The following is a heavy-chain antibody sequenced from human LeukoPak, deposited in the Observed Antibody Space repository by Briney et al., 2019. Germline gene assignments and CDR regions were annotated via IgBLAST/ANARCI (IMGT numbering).Heavy chain of an antibody. D-gene: IGHD5-24*01. CDR2: IYPGDSDT. J-gene: IGHJ4*02. CDR3: ARRRDGYNYVGTDY. V-gene: IGHV5-51*01. CDR1: GYNFTNYW. Sequence: GESLKTSCKGSGYNFTNYWIGWVRQMPGKGLEWMGIIYPGDSDTTYSPSFQGQVTISADKSISTAYLQWSSLKASDTAMYYCARRRDGYNYVGTDYWGQGTLVTVSS.